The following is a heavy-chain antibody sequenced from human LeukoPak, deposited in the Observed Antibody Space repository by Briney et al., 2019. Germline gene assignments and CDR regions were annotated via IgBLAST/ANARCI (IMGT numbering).Heavy chain of an antibody. CDR1: GFTFRNYA. CDR3: AKWGDYDILTGYYDSDY. CDR2: ASGRDDST. Sequence: PGGSLRLSCAASGFTFRNYAMSWVRQAPGKGLEWVSAASGRDDSTYYADSVKGRFTISRDNSKNTLYLQMNSLRAEDTAVYYCAKWGDYDILTGYYDSDYWGQGTLVTVSS. D-gene: IGHD3-9*01. V-gene: IGHV3-23*01. J-gene: IGHJ4*02.